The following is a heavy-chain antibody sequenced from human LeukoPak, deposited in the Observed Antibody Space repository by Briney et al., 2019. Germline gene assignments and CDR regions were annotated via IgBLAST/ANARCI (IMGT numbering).Heavy chain of an antibody. V-gene: IGHV1-18*01. CDR2: ISAYNGNT. CDR3: ARADSRSYWADAFDI. Sequence: GASVKVSCKASGYTFTSYGISWVRQAPGQGLEWMGWISAYNGNTNYAQKLQGRVTMTTDTSTSTAYMELRSLRSEDTAVYYCARADSRSYWADAFDIWGQGTMVTVSS. J-gene: IGHJ3*02. CDR1: GYTFTSYG. D-gene: IGHD1-26*01.